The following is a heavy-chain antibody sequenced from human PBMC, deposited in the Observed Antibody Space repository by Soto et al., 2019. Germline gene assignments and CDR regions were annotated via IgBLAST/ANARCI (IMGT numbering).Heavy chain of an antibody. CDR1: GFTFSSYA. Sequence: GGSLRLSCAASGFTFSSYAMSWVRQAPGKGLEWVSAISGSGGSTYYADSVKGRVTNSRDNSKNTLYLRMNSLRAEDTAVYYCAKEVPAAMRGPFDYWGQGTLVTVSS. J-gene: IGHJ4*02. CDR3: AKEVPAAMRGPFDY. V-gene: IGHV3-23*01. D-gene: IGHD2-2*01. CDR2: ISGSGGST.